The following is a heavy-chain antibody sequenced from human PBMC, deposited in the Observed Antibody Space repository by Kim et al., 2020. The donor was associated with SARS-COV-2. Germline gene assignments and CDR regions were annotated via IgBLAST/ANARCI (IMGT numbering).Heavy chain of an antibody. V-gene: IGHV3-21*01. D-gene: IGHD2-2*01. Sequence: IYYADSAKGRYTTYREHAKNSLYLQMSGLRADDTAVYYCAREMSVVVPLDYWGQGTLVTVSS. CDR2: I. CDR3: AREMSVVVPLDY. J-gene: IGHJ4*02.